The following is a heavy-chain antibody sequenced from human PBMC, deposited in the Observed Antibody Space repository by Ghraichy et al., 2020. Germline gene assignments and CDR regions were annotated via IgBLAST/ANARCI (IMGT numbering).Heavy chain of an antibody. J-gene: IGHJ3*02. CDR2: IYYSGST. CDR1: GGSISSYY. D-gene: IGHD3-10*01. V-gene: IGHV4-59*08. CDR3: ARRGSSYGSGSYYLSEHAFDI. Sequence: SETLSLTCTVSGGSISSYYWSWIRQPPGKGLEWIGYIYYSGSTNYNPSLKSRVTISVDTSKNQFSLKLSSVTAADTAVYYCARRGSSYGSGSYYLSEHAFDIWGQGTMVTVSS.